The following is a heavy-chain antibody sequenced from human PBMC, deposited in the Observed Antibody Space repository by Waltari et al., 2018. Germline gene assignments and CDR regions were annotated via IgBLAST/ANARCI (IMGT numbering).Heavy chain of an antibody. Sequence: QVQLQQWGAGLLKPSETLSLTCAVYGGSFSGYYWSWIRQPPGKGLEWIGEINHSGSTNYNPSLKSRVTISVDTSKNQFSLKLSSVTAADTAMYYCARDYGEMYYFDYWGQGTLVTVSS. J-gene: IGHJ4*02. CDR1: GGSFSGYY. CDR3: ARDYGEMYYFDY. CDR2: INHSGST. D-gene: IGHD4-17*01. V-gene: IGHV4-34*01.